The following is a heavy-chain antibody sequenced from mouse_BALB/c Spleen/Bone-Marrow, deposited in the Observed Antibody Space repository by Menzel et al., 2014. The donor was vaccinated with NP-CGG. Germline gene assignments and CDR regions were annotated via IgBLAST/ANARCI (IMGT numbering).Heavy chain of an antibody. V-gene: IGHV14-3*02. D-gene: IGHD2-4*01. CDR2: IDPANGNT. Sequence: AQLQQSGAELVKPGASVKLSCTASGFNIKDTYMHWVKQRPEQGPEWIGRIDPANGNTKYDPKFQGKATITADTSSNTAYLQLSSLTSEDTAVYYCASYDYGYYFDYWGQGTTLTVSS. CDR3: ASYDYGYYFDY. CDR1: GFNIKDTY. J-gene: IGHJ2*01.